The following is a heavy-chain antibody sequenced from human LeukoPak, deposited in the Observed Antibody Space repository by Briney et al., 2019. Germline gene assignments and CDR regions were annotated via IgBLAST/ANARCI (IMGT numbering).Heavy chain of an antibody. D-gene: IGHD2/OR15-2a*01. CDR2: INSDGSST. Sequence: GGSLRLSCAASGFTFSSYWMHWVRQAPGKGLVRVSRINSDGSSTSYADSVRGRFTISRDNAKNSLYLQMNSLRAEDTAVYYCAREEDSTTIRSSYGMDVWGQGTTVTVSS. CDR1: GFTFSSYW. CDR3: AREEDSTTIRSSYGMDV. V-gene: IGHV3-74*01. J-gene: IGHJ6*02.